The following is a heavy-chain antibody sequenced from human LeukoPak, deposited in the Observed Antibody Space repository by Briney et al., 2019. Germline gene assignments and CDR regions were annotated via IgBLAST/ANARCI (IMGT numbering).Heavy chain of an antibody. CDR2: ISWNSGSI. CDR3: AKDWSHGSGSYYSLDY. Sequence: GGSLRLSCAASGFTFDDYAMHWVRQAPGKGLEWVSGISWNSGSIGYADSVKGRFTISRDNAKNSLYLQMNSLRAEDTALYYCAKDWSHGSGSYYSLDYWGQGTLVTVSS. D-gene: IGHD3-10*01. CDR1: GFTFDDYA. V-gene: IGHV3-9*01. J-gene: IGHJ4*02.